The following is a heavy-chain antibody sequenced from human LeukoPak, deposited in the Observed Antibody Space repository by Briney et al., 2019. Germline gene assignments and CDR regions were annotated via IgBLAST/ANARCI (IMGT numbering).Heavy chain of an antibody. CDR2: ISYDGSNK. D-gene: IGHD2-2*02. Sequence: GGSLRLSCAASGFTFSSYAMHWVRQPPGKGLEWVAVISYDGSNKYYADSVKGRFTISRDNSKNTLYLQMNSLRAEDTAVYYCARDPGYCSSTSCYTTFDYWGQGTLVTVSS. V-gene: IGHV3-30-3*01. CDR3: ARDPGYCSSTSCYTTFDY. J-gene: IGHJ4*02. CDR1: GFTFSSYA.